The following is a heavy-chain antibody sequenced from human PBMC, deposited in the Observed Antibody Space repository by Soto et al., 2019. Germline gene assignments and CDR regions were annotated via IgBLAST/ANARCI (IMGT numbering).Heavy chain of an antibody. CDR3: AKDKSYCSGGSCHDGYYGMDV. J-gene: IGHJ6*02. V-gene: IGHV3-30*18. Sequence: GGSLRLSCAASGFTFSSYGMHWVRQAPGKGLEWVAVISYDGSNKYYADSVKGRFTISRDNSKNTLYLQMNSLRAEDTAVYYCAKDKSYCSGGSCHDGYYGMDVWGQGTTVTVSS. CDR2: ISYDGSNK. CDR1: GFTFSSYG. D-gene: IGHD2-15*01.